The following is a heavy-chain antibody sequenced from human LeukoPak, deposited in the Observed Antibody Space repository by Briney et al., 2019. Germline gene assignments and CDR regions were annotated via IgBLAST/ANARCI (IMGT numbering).Heavy chain of an antibody. Sequence: GGSLRLSCAASGFTFSSYSMNWVRQAPGKGLEWVSSINSRGDSKYYADSVKGRFTISRDNAENPVSLQMNSLTAEDTAVYYCARAVEYNILTGYGNLYWGQGTLVTVSS. D-gene: IGHD3-9*01. J-gene: IGHJ4*02. CDR1: GFTFSSYS. V-gene: IGHV3-21*01. CDR3: ARAVEYNILTGYGNLY. CDR2: INSRGDSK.